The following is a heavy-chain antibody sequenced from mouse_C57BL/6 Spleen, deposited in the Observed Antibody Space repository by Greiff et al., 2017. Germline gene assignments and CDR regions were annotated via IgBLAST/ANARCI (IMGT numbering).Heavy chain of an antibody. Sequence: QVQLQQPGAELVKPGASVKLSCKASGYTFTSYWMHWVKQRPGQGLEWIGMIHPNSGSTNYNEKFKSKATLTVDKSSSTAYMQLSSLTSEDSAVYYCARERAYGNYVSWFAYWGQGILVTVSA. CDR2: IHPNSGST. CDR1: GYTFTSYW. CDR3: ARERAYGNYVSWFAY. V-gene: IGHV1-64*01. D-gene: IGHD2-1*01. J-gene: IGHJ3*01.